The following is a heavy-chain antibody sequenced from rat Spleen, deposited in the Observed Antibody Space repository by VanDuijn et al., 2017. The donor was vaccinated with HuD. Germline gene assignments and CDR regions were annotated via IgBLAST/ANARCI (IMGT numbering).Heavy chain of an antibody. V-gene: IGHV6-8*01. CDR2: IKAKSSNYAT. CDR1: GFTFSNAW. J-gene: IGHJ3*01. Sequence: EVQLVETGGSLVQPGKSLKLTCATSGFTFSNAWMHWVRQSPEKQLEWVAQIKAKSSNYATYYAESVKGRFTISRDDSKSSIYLQMNSLKEEDTAIYYCTWEGPFSWFAYWGQGTLVTVSS. CDR3: TWEGPFSWFAY. D-gene: IGHD1-11*01.